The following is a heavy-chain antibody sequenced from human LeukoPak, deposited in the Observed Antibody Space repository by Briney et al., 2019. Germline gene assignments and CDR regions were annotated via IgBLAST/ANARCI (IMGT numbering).Heavy chain of an antibody. CDR1: GYTFTGYY. J-gene: IGHJ4*02. Sequence: GASVKVSCKASGYTFTGYYMHWVRQAPGQGLEWMGRINPNSGGTNYAQKFQGRVTMTRDTSISTAYMELSRLRSDDTAVYYCASPITMVRGFLFDYWGQGTLVTVSS. V-gene: IGHV1-2*06. D-gene: IGHD3-10*01. CDR3: ASPITMVRGFLFDY. CDR2: INPNSGGT.